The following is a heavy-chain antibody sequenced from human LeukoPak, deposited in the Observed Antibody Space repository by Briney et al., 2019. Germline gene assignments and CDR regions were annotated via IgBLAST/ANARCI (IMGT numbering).Heavy chain of an antibody. CDR2: IIPILGIA. Sequence: GASVKASCKASGGTFSSYAISWVRQAPGQGLEWMGRIIPILGIANYAQKFQGRVTITADKSTSTAYVELSSLRSEDTAVYYCARDTQPIYCSGGSCYSNYWGQGTLVTVSS. V-gene: IGHV1-69*04. CDR3: ARDTQPIYCSGGSCYSNY. J-gene: IGHJ4*02. D-gene: IGHD2-15*01. CDR1: GGTFSSYA.